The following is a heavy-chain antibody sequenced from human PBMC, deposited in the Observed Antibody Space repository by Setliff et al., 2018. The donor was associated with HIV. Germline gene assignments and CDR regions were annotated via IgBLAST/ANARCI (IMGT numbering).Heavy chain of an antibody. Sequence: SGPTLVNTTQTLTLTCTFSGFSLSTSGMRVNWIRQPPGKALEGLARMDWDDDKFYSTSLKTRLTISKDTSKNQVVLTMTNMDPVDTATYYCARGPYGPPDAFDIWGQGTMVTVSS. D-gene: IGHD3-10*01. J-gene: IGHJ3*02. V-gene: IGHV2-70*04. CDR2: MDWDDDK. CDR1: GFSLSTSGMR. CDR3: ARGPYGPPDAFDI.